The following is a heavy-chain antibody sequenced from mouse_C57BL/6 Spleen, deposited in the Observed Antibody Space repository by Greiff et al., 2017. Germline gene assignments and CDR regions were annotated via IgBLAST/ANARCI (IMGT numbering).Heavy chain of an antibody. Sequence: VQLQQPGAELVRPGSSVKLSCKASGYTFTSYWMDWVKQRPGQGLEWIGNIYPSDSETHYNQKFKDKATLTVDKSSSTAYMQLSSLTSEDSAVYYCARYRDSSGSPCFAYWGQGTLVTVSA. CDR1: GYTFTSYW. D-gene: IGHD3-2*02. CDR3: ARYRDSSGSPCFAY. V-gene: IGHV1-61*01. J-gene: IGHJ3*01. CDR2: IYPSDSET.